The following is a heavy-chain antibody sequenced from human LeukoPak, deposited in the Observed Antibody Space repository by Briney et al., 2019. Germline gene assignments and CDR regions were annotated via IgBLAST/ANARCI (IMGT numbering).Heavy chain of an antibody. J-gene: IGHJ4*02. CDR1: GFTFSSYA. V-gene: IGHV3-23*01. CDR3: AKATDDYSRRGIDY. Sequence: GGSLRLSCAASGFTFSSYAINWVRQAPGKGLEWVSSISASGDGSYYALSVKGRFALSRDNSKNTRFLQMNSLRAEDTAIYYCAKATDDYSRRGIDYWGQGTLVTVSS. D-gene: IGHD4-11*01. CDR2: ISASGDGS.